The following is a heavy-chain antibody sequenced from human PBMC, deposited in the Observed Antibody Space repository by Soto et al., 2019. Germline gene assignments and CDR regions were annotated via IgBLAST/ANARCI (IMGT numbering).Heavy chain of an antibody. CDR1: GFNFKSYD. CDR2: VSTSGGRT. Sequence: SVGSLRLSCAASGFNFKSYDMFWVRQAPGKGPEWVSFVSTSGGRTEYADFVRGRFTISRDNAENTLSLQMNSLAVDDTAVYYCVRKGYETGWYYDQWGQGTLVTVYS. J-gene: IGHJ4*02. D-gene: IGHD6-19*01. CDR3: VRKGYETGWYYDQ. V-gene: IGHV3-23*01.